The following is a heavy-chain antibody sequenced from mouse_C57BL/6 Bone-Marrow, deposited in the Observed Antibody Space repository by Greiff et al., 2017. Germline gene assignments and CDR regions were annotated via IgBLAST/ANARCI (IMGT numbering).Heavy chain of an antibody. Sequence: VKLQQPGAELVMPGASVKLSCKASGYTFTSYWMHWVKQRPGQGLEWIGEIDPSDSYTNYNQKFKGKSTLTVDKSSSTAYMQLSSLTSEDSAVYYCAGKGLPVAFAYWGQGTLVTVSA. D-gene: IGHD2-4*01. CDR2: IDPSDSYT. V-gene: IGHV1-69*01. CDR1: GYTFTSYW. J-gene: IGHJ3*01. CDR3: AGKGLPVAFAY.